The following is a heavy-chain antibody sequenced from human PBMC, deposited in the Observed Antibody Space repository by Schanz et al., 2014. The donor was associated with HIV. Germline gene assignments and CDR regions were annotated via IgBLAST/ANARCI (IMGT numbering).Heavy chain of an antibody. CDR2: ISYDGRNK. D-gene: IGHD3-10*01. CDR3: AKEWYYGSGSMDYGLDV. J-gene: IGHJ6*02. Sequence: QGQLVQSGGGVVQPGRSLRLSCAASGFTFSSYGMHWVRQAPGKGLEWVAVISYDGRNKNDADSVKGRFTISRDNSQNTLYLQMNSLTTEDTAVYYCAKEWYYGSGSMDYGLDVWGQGTTVTVSS. CDR1: GFTFSSYG. V-gene: IGHV3-30*18.